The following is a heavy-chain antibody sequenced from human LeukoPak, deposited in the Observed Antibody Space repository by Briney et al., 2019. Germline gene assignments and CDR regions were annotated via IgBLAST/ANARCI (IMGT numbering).Heavy chain of an antibody. CDR1: GLTFSTDH. CDR3: VRDGLQFLDYFDY. D-gene: IGHD5-24*01. Sequence: PGRSLRVSCAASGLTFSTDHTTCGRQAPRQCMHWVSYIRGSSSTMYYADSVKGRFTISRDSAKNSLYLQMNSLRAEDTAVYYCVRDGLQFLDYFDYWGQGTLVTVSS. J-gene: IGHJ4*02. V-gene: IGHV3-48*01. CDR2: IRGSSSTM.